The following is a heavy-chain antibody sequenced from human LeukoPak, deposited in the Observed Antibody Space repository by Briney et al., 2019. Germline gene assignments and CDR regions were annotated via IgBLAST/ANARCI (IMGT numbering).Heavy chain of an antibody. CDR1: GGPISSGGYY. D-gene: IGHD3-22*01. J-gene: IGHJ3*02. CDR3: ARDRGDDTKDAFDI. V-gene: IGHV4-31*03. CDR2: IYYSGST. Sequence: SETLSLTCTVSGGPISSGGYYWSWIRQHPGKGLEWIGYIYYSGSTYYNPSLKSRVTISVDTSKNQFSLKLSSVTAADTAVYYCARDRGDDTKDAFDIWGQGTMVTVSS.